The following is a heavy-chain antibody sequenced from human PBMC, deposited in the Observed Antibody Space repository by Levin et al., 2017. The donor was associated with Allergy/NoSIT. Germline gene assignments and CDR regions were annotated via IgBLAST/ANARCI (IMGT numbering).Heavy chain of an antibody. J-gene: IGHJ3*02. V-gene: IGHV3-53*01. Sequence: RTGGSLRLSCAASGFTVSSNYMSWVRQAPGKGLEWVSVIYSGGSTYHADSVKGRFTISRDNSKNTLYLQMNSLRAEDTAVYYCARDHLEDSSDPDIWGQGTMVTVSS. CDR2: IYSGGST. CDR1: GFTVSSNY. CDR3: ARDHLEDSSDPDI. D-gene: IGHD3-22*01.